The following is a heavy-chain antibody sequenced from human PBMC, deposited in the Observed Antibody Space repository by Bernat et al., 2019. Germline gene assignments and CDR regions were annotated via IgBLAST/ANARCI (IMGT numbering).Heavy chain of an antibody. CDR2: ISWNSGSI. V-gene: IGHV3-9*01. J-gene: IGHJ4*02. CDR3: AKAGYDMYYFDY. D-gene: IGHD5-12*01. Sequence: EVQLVESGGGLVQPGRSLRLSCAASGFTFDDYAMHWVRQAPGKGLEWVSGISWNSGSIGYVDSVKGRFTISRDNAKNSLYLQMNSLRAEDTALYYCAKAGYDMYYFDYWGQGTLVTVSS. CDR1: GFTFDDYA.